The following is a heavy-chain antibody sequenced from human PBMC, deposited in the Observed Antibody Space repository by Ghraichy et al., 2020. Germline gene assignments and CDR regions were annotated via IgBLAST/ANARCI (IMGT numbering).Heavy chain of an antibody. CDR2: IYSGFTT. V-gene: IGHV3-66*01. Sequence: GGSLRLSCAASGFTVSSNYMSWVRQAPGKGLEWVSIIYSGFTTYYSDSVKGRFTISRDNSKNTLSLQMNSLRAEDTAVYYCARGTTVTRVGDFWGQGTLVTGSS. CDR1: GFTVSSNY. J-gene: IGHJ4*02. CDR3: ARGTTVTRVGDF. D-gene: IGHD4-17*01.